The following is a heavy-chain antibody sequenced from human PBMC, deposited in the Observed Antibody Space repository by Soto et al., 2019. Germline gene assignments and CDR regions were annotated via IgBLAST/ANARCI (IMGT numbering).Heavy chain of an antibody. CDR2: ISGDGTLT. CDR3: ASDPYYYASGF. Sequence: QVQLVESGGGLVEPGGSLRLSCAASGFTFSDQYMTWIRQAPGKGLEWVSKISGDGTLTYYADSVKGRFTVSRDNAKKSLNLQMNSLRAEDTAVYYCASDPYYYASGFWGQGTLVTVSS. V-gene: IGHV3-11*01. CDR1: GFTFSDQY. J-gene: IGHJ4*02. D-gene: IGHD3-10*01.